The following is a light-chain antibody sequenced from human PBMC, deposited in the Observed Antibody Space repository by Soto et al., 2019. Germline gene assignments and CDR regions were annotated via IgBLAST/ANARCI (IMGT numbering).Light chain of an antibody. V-gene: IGKV3-11*01. Sequence: EIVLTQSPATLSLSPGERATPSCRASQSVSSCLAWYQQKPGQAPRLLIYGASNRATGIPGRFSGSGSGTDFTLTISSLEPEDFAVYYCQQCNNWPRTFGQGTKVEIK. CDR3: QQCNNWPRT. CDR2: GAS. CDR1: QSVSSC. J-gene: IGKJ1*01.